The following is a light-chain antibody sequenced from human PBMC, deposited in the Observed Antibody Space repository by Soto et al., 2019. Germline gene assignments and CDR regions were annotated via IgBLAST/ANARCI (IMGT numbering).Light chain of an antibody. CDR1: QDLGSW. CDR3: QQYNYYPRT. J-gene: IGKJ4*01. Sequence: DIQMTQSPSSLSASVGDRVTITCRASQDLGSWLAWYQQKPEKAPKSLIYGASSLQRGVPSSFSGRGSQTALTLTISSLQPEDFATYDCQQYNYYPRTFGGGTKVEIK. V-gene: IGKV1D-16*01. CDR2: GAS.